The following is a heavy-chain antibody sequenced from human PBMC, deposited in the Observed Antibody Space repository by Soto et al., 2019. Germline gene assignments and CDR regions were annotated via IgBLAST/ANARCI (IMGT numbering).Heavy chain of an antibody. V-gene: IGHV3-30-3*01. D-gene: IGHD6-19*01. CDR2: ISYVGSNK. CDR3: ARGGSGWYKDGMDV. Sequence: QVQLVESGGGVVQPGRSLRLSCAASGFTFSSYAMHWVRQAPGKGLEWVAVISYVGSNKYYADSVKGRFTISRDNSKNTLYLQMNSLGAEDTAVYYCARGGSGWYKDGMDVWGQGTTVTVSS. J-gene: IGHJ6*02. CDR1: GFTFSSYA.